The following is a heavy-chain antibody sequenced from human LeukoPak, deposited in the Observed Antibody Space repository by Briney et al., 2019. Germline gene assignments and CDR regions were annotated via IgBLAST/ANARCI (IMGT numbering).Heavy chain of an antibody. CDR2: ISSGSGTI. V-gene: IGHV3-48*01. CDR3: ARVSGIAARLDY. CDR1: GFTFSSYS. Sequence: PGGSLRFSCAASGFTFSSYSKNWVRQAPGKGLEWVSYISSGSGTIYYADSLKGRFTISRDNAKNSLYRQMNSLRAEDTAVYYCARVSGIAARLDYWGQGTLVTVSS. D-gene: IGHD6-6*01. J-gene: IGHJ4*02.